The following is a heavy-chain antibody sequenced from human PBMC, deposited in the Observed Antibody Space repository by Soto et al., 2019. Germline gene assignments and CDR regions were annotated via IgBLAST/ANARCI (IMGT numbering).Heavy chain of an antibody. CDR3: ASEAAVVTPCWFDF. D-gene: IGHD3-22*01. V-gene: IGHV4-59*02. CDR1: GSSVCSYA. J-gene: IGHJ4*02. CDR2: ILYNSSN. Sequence: SETLSLTCSVSGSSVCSYACCWIRQAPGKGLEWIGCILYNSSNKYSLSLQTGVTTSPAESANKFSLRLRYEMAPDKAVYYCASEAAVVTPCWFDFWGLGTPVTVSS.